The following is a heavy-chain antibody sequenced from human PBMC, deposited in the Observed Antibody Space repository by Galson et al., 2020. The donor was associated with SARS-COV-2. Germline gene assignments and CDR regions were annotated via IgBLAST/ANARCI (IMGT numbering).Heavy chain of an antibody. CDR1: GFSLSTSGVG. J-gene: IGHJ4*02. CDR3: DRCTYYYERRGYFGGYYFDS. D-gene: IGHD3-22*01. Sequence: ESGPTLVKPTQTLTLTCTFSGFSLSTSGVGVGWIRQPPGKALEWLTLIYWNDNKRYSPSLKSRLTITKDTSKNQVVLTMTNVDPVDTATYYCDRCTYYYERRGYFGGYYFDSWGQGTLVTVSS. V-gene: IGHV2-5*01. CDR2: IYWNDNK.